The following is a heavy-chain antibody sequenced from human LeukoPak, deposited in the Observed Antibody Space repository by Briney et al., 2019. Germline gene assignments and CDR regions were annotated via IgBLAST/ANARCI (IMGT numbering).Heavy chain of an antibody. CDR3: AKGGYDFWSGSPLDY. D-gene: IGHD3-3*01. Sequence: QPGRSLRLSRAASGFTFDDYAMHWVRQAPGKGLEWVSGISWNSGSIGYADSVKGRFTISRDNAKNSLYLQMDSPRAEDMALYYCAKGGYDFWSGSPLDYWGQGTLVTVSS. V-gene: IGHV3-9*03. CDR1: GFTFDDYA. J-gene: IGHJ4*02. CDR2: ISWNSGSI.